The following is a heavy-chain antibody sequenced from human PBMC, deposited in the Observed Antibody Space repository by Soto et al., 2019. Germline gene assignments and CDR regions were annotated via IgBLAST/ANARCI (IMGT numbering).Heavy chain of an antibody. D-gene: IGHD2-15*01. J-gene: IGHJ4*02. CDR3: AKDVSWSPLLVSY. CDR2: ISGSGGST. CDR1: GLTFSSYA. Sequence: HPGGSLRLSCAASGLTFSSYAMSWVRQAPGKGLEWVSAISGSGGSTYYADSVKGRFTISRDNSKNTLYLQMNSLRAEDTAVYYCAKDVSWSPLLVSYWGQGTLVTVSS. V-gene: IGHV3-23*01.